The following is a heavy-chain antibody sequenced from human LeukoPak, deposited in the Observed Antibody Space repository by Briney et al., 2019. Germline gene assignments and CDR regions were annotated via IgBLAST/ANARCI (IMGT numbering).Heavy chain of an antibody. CDR1: GFTVSRYW. D-gene: IGHD2-8*01. V-gene: IGHV3-74*01. Sequence: SGGSLRLSCAATGFTVSRYWMHWVRQAPGKGLVWVSRINSDGSSTSYADSVKGRFTISRDNAKNTLYLQVNSLTAEDTAMYYCARDTNHAFDIWGQGTMVTVSS. J-gene: IGHJ3*02. CDR2: INSDGSST. CDR3: ARDTNHAFDI.